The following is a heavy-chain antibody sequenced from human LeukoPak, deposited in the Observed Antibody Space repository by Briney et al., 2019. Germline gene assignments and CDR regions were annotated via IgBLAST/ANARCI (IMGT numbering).Heavy chain of an antibody. CDR2: IYYSGST. V-gene: IGHV4-59*01. CDR3: AREGNYYDSSGYLIPGYFQH. J-gene: IGHJ1*01. D-gene: IGHD3-22*01. CDR1: GGSISSYY. Sequence: KPSETLSLTCTVSGGSISSYYWSRIRQPPGKGLEWIGYIYYSGSTNYNPSLKSRVTISVDTSKNQFSLKLSSVTAADTAVYYCAREGNYYDSSGYLIPGYFQHWGQGTLVTVSS.